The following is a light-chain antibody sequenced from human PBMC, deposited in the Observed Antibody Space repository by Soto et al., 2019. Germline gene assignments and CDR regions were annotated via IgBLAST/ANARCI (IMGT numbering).Light chain of an antibody. CDR2: GAS. CDR1: QSVNLN. Sequence: EIMMTQSPGTLSVSPGEGATLSCTASQSVNLNLAWYQQKPGQPPRLLLYGASTMATGIPVRFRGSGSGTEFTPAISSLQSKDAVVYYCHHYNSWPPGTFGPGTKVEI. CDR3: HHYNSWPPGT. J-gene: IGKJ3*01. V-gene: IGKV3-15*01.